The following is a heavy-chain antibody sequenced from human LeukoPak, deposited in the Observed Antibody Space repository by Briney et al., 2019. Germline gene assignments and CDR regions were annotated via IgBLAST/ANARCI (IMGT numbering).Heavy chain of an antibody. CDR1: RGSIRESY. J-gene: IGHJ4*02. Sequence: PETPSLTPTDPRGSIRESYWSSSRQPPRKGLGWIWYIYYSGSTNYNPSLKSRVTISVDTSKNQFSLKLTSVTAADRAVYYCATAGYNGGNPFEYWGQGTLVTVSS. D-gene: IGHD2-15*01. CDR2: IYYSGST. V-gene: IGHV4-59*01. CDR3: ATAGYNGGNPFEY.